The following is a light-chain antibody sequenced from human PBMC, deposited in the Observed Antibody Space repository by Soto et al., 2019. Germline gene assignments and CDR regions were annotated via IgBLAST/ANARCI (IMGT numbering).Light chain of an antibody. Sequence: QSALTQPASVSGSPGQSITISSTGTSSDVGGYNYVSWYQHHPGKAPKLMIYEVSNRPSGVSNRFSGSKSGNTASLTISGLQAEDEADYYCSSYTSSSTWVFGGGTKLTVL. CDR1: SSDVGGYNY. V-gene: IGLV2-14*01. CDR3: SSYTSSSTWV. CDR2: EVS. J-gene: IGLJ3*02.